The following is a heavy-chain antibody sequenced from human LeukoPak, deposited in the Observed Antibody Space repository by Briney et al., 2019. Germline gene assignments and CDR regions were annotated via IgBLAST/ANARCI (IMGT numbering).Heavy chain of an antibody. V-gene: IGHV3-23*01. CDR1: GFTFSSYA. D-gene: IGHD6-13*01. J-gene: IGHJ4*02. CDR2: ISGSGGST. CDR3: AKDLRSRIAAAGAPDY. Sequence: GGSLRLSCAASGFTFSSYAMSWVRQAPGKGLEWVSAISGSGGSTYYADSVKGRFTISSDNSKNTIYLQMNSLRAEDTAVYYCAKDLRSRIAAAGAPDYWGQGTLVTVSS.